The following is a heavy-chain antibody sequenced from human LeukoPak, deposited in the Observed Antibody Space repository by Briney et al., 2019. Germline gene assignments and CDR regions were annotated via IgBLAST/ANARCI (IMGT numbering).Heavy chain of an antibody. V-gene: IGHV1-69*05. D-gene: IGHD1-14*01. CDR3: ARDHHPSTRMGRFGFDP. CDR2: IIPIFGTA. Sequence: SVKVSCKASGGTFSSYAISWLRQAPGQGLEWMGGIIPIFGTANYAQKFQGRVTITTDESTSTAYMELSSLRSEDTAVYYCARDHHPSTRMGRFGFDPWGQGTLVTVSS. J-gene: IGHJ5*02. CDR1: GGTFSSYA.